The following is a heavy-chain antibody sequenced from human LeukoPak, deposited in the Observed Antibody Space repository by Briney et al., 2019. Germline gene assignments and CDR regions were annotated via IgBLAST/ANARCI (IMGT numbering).Heavy chain of an antibody. J-gene: IGHJ4*02. CDR1: GGSISSGGYY. D-gene: IGHD3-10*01. V-gene: IGHV4-30-2*01. CDR2: IYHSGST. Sequence: SETLSLTCTVSGGSISSGGYYWSWIRQPPGKGLEWIGYIYHSGSTYYNPSLKSRVTISVDRSKNQFSLKLSSVTAADTAVYYCARGITMVRGVITYFDYWGQGTLVTVSS. CDR3: ARGITMVRGVITYFDY.